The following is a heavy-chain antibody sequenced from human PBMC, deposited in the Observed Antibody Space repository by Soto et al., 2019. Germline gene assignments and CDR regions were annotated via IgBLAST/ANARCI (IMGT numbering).Heavy chain of an antibody. Sequence: SETLSLTCTVSGGSISSGGYYWSWIRQHPGKGLEWIGYIYYSGSTYYNPPLKSRVTISVDTSKNQFSLKLSSVTAADTAVYYCARGPSRPTGYFDYWGQGTLVT. CDR3: ARGPSRPTGYFDY. V-gene: IGHV4-31*03. CDR2: IYYSGST. D-gene: IGHD2-2*01. CDR1: GGSISSGGYY. J-gene: IGHJ4*02.